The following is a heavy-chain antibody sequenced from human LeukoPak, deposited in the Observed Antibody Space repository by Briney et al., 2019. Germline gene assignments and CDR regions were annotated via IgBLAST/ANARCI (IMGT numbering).Heavy chain of an antibody. Sequence: GGSLRLSCAASGFTFSSYGMNWVRQAPGPGLEWASYISSTSGTIYYADSVKGRFTISRDNAKTSLYLQMDSLRDEDTAVYYCARDLWGTSGYRFDYWGQGTLVTVSS. D-gene: IGHD3-22*01. CDR1: GFTFSSYG. CDR2: ISSTSGTI. CDR3: ARDLWGTSGYRFDY. J-gene: IGHJ4*02. V-gene: IGHV3-48*02.